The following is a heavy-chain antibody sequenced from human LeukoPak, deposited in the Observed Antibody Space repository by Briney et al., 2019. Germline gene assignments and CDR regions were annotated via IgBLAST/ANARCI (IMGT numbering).Heavy chain of an antibody. CDR1: GFTFDDYA. Sequence: PGGSLRLSCAASGFTFDDYAMHWVRQAPGKGLEWVSGIRWNSGSIGYADSVKGRFTILRDNAKSSLYLQMNSLRVEEPALYYCARALSMSYYYYTDVWGKGTTVTVSS. CDR3: ARALSMSYYYYTDV. V-gene: IGHV3-9*01. CDR2: IRWNSGSI. J-gene: IGHJ6*03.